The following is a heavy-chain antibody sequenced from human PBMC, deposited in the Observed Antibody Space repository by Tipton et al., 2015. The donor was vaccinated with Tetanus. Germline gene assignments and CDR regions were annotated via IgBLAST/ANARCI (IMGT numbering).Heavy chain of an antibody. J-gene: IGHJ5*02. Sequence: TLSLTCTVSGGSIRSGGFYWSWIRQHPVKGLEWIGYIYYTGNTYYNPSLKSRVTISVDTSKNQFSMKVRSVTAADTAIYYCAQSADNWFDPWGQGTLVTVSS. CDR3: AQSADNWFDP. V-gene: IGHV4-31*03. CDR2: IYYTGNT. CDR1: GGSIRSGGFY.